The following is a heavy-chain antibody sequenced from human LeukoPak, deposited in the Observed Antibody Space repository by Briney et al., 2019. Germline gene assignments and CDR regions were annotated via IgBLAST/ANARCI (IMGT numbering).Heavy chain of an antibody. Sequence: HSGGSLRLSCAASGFAFSSYSMNWVRQAPGKGLEWVSYITSSSSAIYYADSVKGRFTISRDNAKNSLYLQMNSLRAEDTAVYYCARKSGSSGYPFDYWGQGTVVTASS. J-gene: IGHJ4*02. V-gene: IGHV3-48*01. CDR3: ARKSGSSGYPFDY. CDR2: ITSSSSAI. D-gene: IGHD3-22*01. CDR1: GFAFSSYS.